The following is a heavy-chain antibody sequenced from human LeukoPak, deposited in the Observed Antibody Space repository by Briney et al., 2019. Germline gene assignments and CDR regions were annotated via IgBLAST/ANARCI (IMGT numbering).Heavy chain of an antibody. J-gene: IGHJ4*02. D-gene: IGHD3-22*01. Sequence: PSGTLSLTCGVSGGSISSSYWWSWVRQPPGKGLEWIGEIYHSGSTNYNPSLKSRVTISMDKSKNQFSLNLSSVTAADTAVYFCASDRSGYYYVDYWGQGTLVTVSS. V-gene: IGHV4-4*02. CDR2: IYHSGST. CDR3: ASDRSGYYYVDY. CDR1: GGSISSSYW.